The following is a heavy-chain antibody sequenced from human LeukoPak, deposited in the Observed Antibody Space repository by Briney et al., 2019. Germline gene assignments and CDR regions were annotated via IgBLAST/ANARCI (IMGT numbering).Heavy chain of an antibody. CDR1: GFTFSSYA. Sequence: GGSPRLSCAASGFTFSSYAMSWVRQAPGKGLEWVSGISGSGGSAYYADSVKGRLTISRDNSKNTLYLQMNSLRAEDTAVYYCAKDPYYDILTGYFYFDYWGQGTLVTVSS. CDR3: AKDPYYDILTGYFYFDY. CDR2: ISGSGGSA. D-gene: IGHD3-9*01. V-gene: IGHV3-23*01. J-gene: IGHJ4*02.